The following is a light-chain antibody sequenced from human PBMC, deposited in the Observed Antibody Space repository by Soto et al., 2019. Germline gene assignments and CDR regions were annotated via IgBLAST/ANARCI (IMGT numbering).Light chain of an antibody. J-gene: IGLJ1*01. Sequence: QSVLTQPPSASGSPGQSVTISCTGTNSDVGAYDYVSWYQQHPGKAPKLMIYEINKRPSGVPDRFSGSKSGNTASLTVSGLQAEDEADYYCSSFAGSNNFPYVFGTGTKVTVL. CDR2: EIN. V-gene: IGLV2-8*01. CDR3: SSFAGSNNFPYV. CDR1: NSDVGAYDY.